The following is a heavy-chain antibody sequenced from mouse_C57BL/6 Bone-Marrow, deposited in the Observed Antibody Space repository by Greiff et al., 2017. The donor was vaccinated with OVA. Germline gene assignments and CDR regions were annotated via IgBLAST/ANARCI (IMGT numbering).Heavy chain of an antibody. CDR2: INPSTGGT. D-gene: IGHD2-10*01. Sequence: VQLKESGPELVKPGASVKISCKASGYSFTGYYMNWVKQSPEKSLEWIGEINPSTGGTTYNQKFKAKATLTVDKSSSTAYMQLKSLTSEDSAVYYCARSYYGFYYAMDYWGQGTSVTVSS. J-gene: IGHJ4*01. CDR1: GYSFTGYY. CDR3: ARSYYGFYYAMDY. V-gene: IGHV1-42*01.